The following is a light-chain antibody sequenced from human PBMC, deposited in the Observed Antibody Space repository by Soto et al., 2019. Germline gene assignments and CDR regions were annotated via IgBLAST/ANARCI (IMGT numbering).Light chain of an antibody. J-gene: IGLJ1*01. Sequence: QSALTQPASVSGSPGQSITISCTGTSSDVGGYNYVSWYQHHPGKAPKLIIYDVTNRPSGVSNPFSGSKSGNTASLTISGLQPEDEADYYRSPYKTSKPRQIVFGTGTKVPAL. V-gene: IGLV2-14*03. CDR1: SSDVGGYNY. CDR2: DVT. CDR3: SPYKTSKPRQIV.